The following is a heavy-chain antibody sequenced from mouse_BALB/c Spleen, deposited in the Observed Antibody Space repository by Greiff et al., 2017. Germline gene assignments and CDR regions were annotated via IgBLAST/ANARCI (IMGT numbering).Heavy chain of an antibody. CDR3: TRGVWSGAMDY. V-gene: IGHV1-15*01. CDR2: IDPETGGT. CDR1: GYTFTDYE. J-gene: IGHJ4*01. D-gene: IGHD2-10*02. Sequence: QVQLQQSGAELVRPGASVTLSCKASGYTFTDYEMHWVKQTPVHGLEWIGAIDPETGGTAYNQKFKGKATLTADKSSSTAYMELRSLTSEDSAVYYCTRGVWSGAMDYWGQGTSVTVSS.